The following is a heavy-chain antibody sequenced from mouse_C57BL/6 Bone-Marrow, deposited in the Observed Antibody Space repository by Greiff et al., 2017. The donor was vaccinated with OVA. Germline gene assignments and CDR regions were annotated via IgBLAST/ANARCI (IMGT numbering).Heavy chain of an antibody. CDR2: ISSGGSYT. CDR3: ARGGHWYVDV. J-gene: IGHJ1*03. CDR1: GFTFSSYG. Sequence: EVQGVESGGDLVKPGGSLKLSCAASGFTFSSYGMSWVRQTPDKRLEWVATISSGGSYTSYPDSVKGRFTISRDNAKNTLYLQMSSLKSEDTAMYYCARGGHWYVDVWGTGTTVTVSS. D-gene: IGHD3-3*01. V-gene: IGHV5-6*01.